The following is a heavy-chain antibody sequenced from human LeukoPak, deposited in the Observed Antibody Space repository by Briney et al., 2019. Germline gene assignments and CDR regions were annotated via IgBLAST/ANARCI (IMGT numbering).Heavy chain of an antibody. CDR2: MNPNSGNT. Sequence: ASVKVSCKASGYTFTSYDINWVRQATGQGLEWMGWMNPNSGNTGYAQKFQGRVTMTRNTSISTAYMELSSLRSEDTAVHYCARALYDFWSRTYYGMDVWGQGTTVTVSS. D-gene: IGHD3-3*01. CDR3: ARALYDFWSRTYYGMDV. J-gene: IGHJ6*02. V-gene: IGHV1-8*01. CDR1: GYTFTSYD.